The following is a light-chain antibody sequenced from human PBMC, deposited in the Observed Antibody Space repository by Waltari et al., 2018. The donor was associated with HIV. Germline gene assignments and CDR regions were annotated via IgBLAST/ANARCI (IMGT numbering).Light chain of an antibody. Sequence: QSALTQPASVSGSPEKSITISCPGAGSVAGVYKYVSWYQQYPGRAPNTVIYDVNKRPSGVCKRFTGSKSCNTASLIISGLQAEDEADYYCCSYACISTFGFYVFGTGTKVTFL. CDR2: DVN. CDR1: GSVAGVYKY. CDR3: CSYACISTFGFYV. J-gene: IGLJ1*01. V-gene: IGLV2-23*02.